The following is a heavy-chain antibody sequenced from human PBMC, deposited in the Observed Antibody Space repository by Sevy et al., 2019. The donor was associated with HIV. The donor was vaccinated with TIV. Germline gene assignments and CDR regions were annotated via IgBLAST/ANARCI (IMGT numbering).Heavy chain of an antibody. CDR2: ISGSGGSGDKT. D-gene: IGHD3-22*01. CDR3: ARKYDSSGYFDY. J-gene: IGHJ4*02. CDR1: GFTFSDSY. V-gene: IGHV3-23*01. Sequence: GGSLRLSCAASGFTFSDSYMSWIRQAPGKGLEWVSGISGSGGSGDKTNYADSVKGRFTISRDDSKNSLYLQLNSLRAEDTAIYYCARKYDSSGYFDYWGQGTLVTVSS.